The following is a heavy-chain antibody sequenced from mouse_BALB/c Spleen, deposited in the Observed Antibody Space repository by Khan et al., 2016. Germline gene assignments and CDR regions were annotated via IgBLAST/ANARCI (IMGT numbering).Heavy chain of an antibody. V-gene: IGHV5-6-3*01. J-gene: IGHJ2*01. Sequence: VELVASGFFFFPPVGSLKLSFAASCFTFLRYGMSWVRQTPDKRLELVATINSNGGSTYYPDSVKGRVTISRDNAKNTLYLQMSSLKSEDTAMYYCARMARTINWGQGTTLTVSS. CDR1: CFTFLRYG. CDR3: ARMARTIN. CDR2: INSNGGST.